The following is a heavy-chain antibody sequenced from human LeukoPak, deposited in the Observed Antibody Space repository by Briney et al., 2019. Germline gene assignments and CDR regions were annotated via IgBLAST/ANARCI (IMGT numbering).Heavy chain of an antibody. J-gene: IGHJ3*02. Sequence: ASVKVSCKASGYTFTSYGINWVRQAPGQGLEWMGWISPYNGNTNYAQNLQGRVTMTTDTSTSTAYVEVRSLRSDDTALYYCARDTATSTSWYRSAFDIWGQGTMVTVSS. V-gene: IGHV1-18*01. CDR1: GYTFTSYG. D-gene: IGHD2-2*01. CDR2: ISPYNGNT. CDR3: ARDTATSTSWYRSAFDI.